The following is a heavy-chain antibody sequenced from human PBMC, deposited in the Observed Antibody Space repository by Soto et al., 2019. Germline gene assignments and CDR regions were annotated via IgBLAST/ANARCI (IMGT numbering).Heavy chain of an antibody. CDR3: ARAGSWNLDS. D-gene: IGHD1-1*01. V-gene: IGHV4-4*02. Sequence: QVLLQEPGPGVVKPSGTLSLTCVVSDKSISKDIWWNWVRQPPGQGLEWIGEVHRTKGALYNTALRSRVTVSADLFNSKIFLEVHSHGAADTAVYYCARAGSWNLDSWGQGTPVTVSS. CDR2: VHRTKGA. J-gene: IGHJ4*02. CDR1: DKSISKDIW.